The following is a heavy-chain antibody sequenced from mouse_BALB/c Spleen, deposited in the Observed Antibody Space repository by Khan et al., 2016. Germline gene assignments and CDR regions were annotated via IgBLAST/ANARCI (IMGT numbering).Heavy chain of an antibody. J-gene: IGHJ4*01. Sequence: QVQLQQSGAELVRPGVSVKISCKGSGYTFTDYAMHWVKQSHAKSLEWIGVISIYYGDTSYNQKFEGKATMTVDKSSSTAYMELARLTSEDSAIYYCAREGLNYDYAMDYWGQGTSVTVSS. CDR1: GYTFTDYA. CDR2: ISIYYGDT. V-gene: IGHV1S137*01. D-gene: IGHD2-1*01. CDR3: AREGLNYDYAMDY.